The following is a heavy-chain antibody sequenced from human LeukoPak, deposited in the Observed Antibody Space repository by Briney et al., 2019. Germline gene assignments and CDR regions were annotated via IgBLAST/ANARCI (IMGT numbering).Heavy chain of an antibody. CDR2: IIPIFGTA. J-gene: IGHJ6*04. V-gene: IGHV1-69*06. CDR3: ARGHITMVRGVEGMDV. Sequence: ASVKVSFKASGGTFSSYVISWVRQAPGQGLEWMGGIIPIFGTANYAQKFQGRVTITADKSTSTAYMELSSLRSEDTAVYYCARGHITMVRGVEGMDVWGKGTTVTVSS. CDR1: GGTFSSYV. D-gene: IGHD3-10*01.